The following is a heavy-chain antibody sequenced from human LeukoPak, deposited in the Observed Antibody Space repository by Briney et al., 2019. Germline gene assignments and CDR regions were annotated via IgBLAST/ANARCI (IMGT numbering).Heavy chain of an antibody. Sequence: GGSLRLSCAASGFIFSSYAMSWVRQAPGKGLEWVSSISGSGGSTYYADSVKGRFTIFRDNSKSTLYLQMDSLRAEDTAVYYCAKGREVLRFLEWLPQGAIWFDPWGQGTLVTVSS. CDR3: AKGREVLRFLEWLPQGAIWFDP. CDR2: ISGSGGST. V-gene: IGHV3-23*01. D-gene: IGHD3-3*01. CDR1: GFIFSSYA. J-gene: IGHJ5*02.